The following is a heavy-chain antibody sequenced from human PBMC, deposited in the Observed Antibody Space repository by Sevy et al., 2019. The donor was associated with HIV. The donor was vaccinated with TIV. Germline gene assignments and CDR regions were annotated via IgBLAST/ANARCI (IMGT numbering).Heavy chain of an antibody. CDR3: ARGNYYYDSSGYYAPFDY. Sequence: ASVKVSCKASGYTFTSYGISWVRLAPGQGLEWMGWISDYNGNTNYAQKLQGRVTMTTDTSTSTAYMELRSMRSDDTAVYYCARGNYYYDSSGYYAPFDYWGQGTLVTVSS. D-gene: IGHD3-22*01. CDR1: GYTFTSYG. J-gene: IGHJ4*02. V-gene: IGHV1-18*01. CDR2: ISDYNGNT.